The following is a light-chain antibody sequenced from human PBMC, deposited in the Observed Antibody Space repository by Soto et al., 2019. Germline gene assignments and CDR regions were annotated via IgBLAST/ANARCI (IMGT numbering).Light chain of an antibody. CDR1: QTVGTNF. CDR2: GTS. V-gene: IGKV3-20*01. J-gene: IGKJ1*01. Sequence: EIVLTQSPGTLSLSPGETATLSCRASQTVGTNFLAWNQQKPGQAPRLLMFGTSNRATDIPDRFGGSGSGTDFTLTISRLEPEDVAVYYCQHYSRTLPWTFGQGTKVEIK. CDR3: QHYSRTLPWT.